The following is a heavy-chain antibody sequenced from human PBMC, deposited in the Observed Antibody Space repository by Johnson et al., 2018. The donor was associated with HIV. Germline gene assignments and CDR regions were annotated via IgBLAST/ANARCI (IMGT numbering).Heavy chain of an antibody. CDR1: GFTFSVYY. Sequence: QVQLVESGGGVVQPGRSLRLSCGASGFTFSVYYMSWIRQAPGKGLEWVAVISYDGSNKYYADSVKGRFTISRDNSKNTLYLQMNNLRAGDTAVYFCARESRDGPNLRAFDIWGQGTTVIVSS. J-gene: IGHJ3*02. CDR3: ARESRDGPNLRAFDI. CDR2: ISYDGSNK. V-gene: IGHV3-30*14. D-gene: IGHD5-24*01.